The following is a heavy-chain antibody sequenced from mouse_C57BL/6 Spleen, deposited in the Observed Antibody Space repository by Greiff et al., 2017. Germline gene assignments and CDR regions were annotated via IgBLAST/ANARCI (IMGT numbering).Heavy chain of an antibody. V-gene: IGHV1-82*01. CDR1: GYAFSSSW. CDR3: ARWGQDYFDY. D-gene: IGHD3-3*01. CDR2: IYPGDGDT. J-gene: IGHJ2*01. Sequence: QVQLKESGPELVKPGASVKISCKASGYAFSSSWMNWVKQRPGKGLEWIGRIYPGDGDTNYNGKFKGKATLTADKSSSTAYMQLSSLTSEDSAVYFCARWGQDYFDYWGQGTTLTVSS.